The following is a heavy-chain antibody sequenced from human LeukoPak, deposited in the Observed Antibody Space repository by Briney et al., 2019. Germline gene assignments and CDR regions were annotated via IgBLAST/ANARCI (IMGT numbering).Heavy chain of an antibody. V-gene: IGHV1-24*01. J-gene: IGHJ4*02. Sequence: GASVKVSCKVSGYTLTELSMHWVRQAPGKGLEWMGGFDPEDGETIYAQKFQGRVTMTEDTSTDTAYMELSRLRSDDTAVYYCARGEDIVVVVAATVDYWGQGTLVTVSS. D-gene: IGHD2-15*01. CDR2: FDPEDGET. CDR3: ARGEDIVVVVAATVDY. CDR1: GYTLTELS.